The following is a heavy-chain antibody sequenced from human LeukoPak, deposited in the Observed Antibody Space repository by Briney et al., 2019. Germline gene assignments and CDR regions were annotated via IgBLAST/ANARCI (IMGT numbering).Heavy chain of an antibody. D-gene: IGHD4-11*01. CDR3: ARRYSNSYFDY. CDR2: VYQSGIT. Sequence: KPSETLSLTCAVSGYSISSGYYWGWIPQPPGKGLEWIGNVYQSGITYYNASLKSRVTISVDTSKNQFSLKLNSVTAADTAVYYCARRYSNSYFDYWGQGTLVTVSS. J-gene: IGHJ4*02. CDR1: GYSISSGYY. V-gene: IGHV4-38-2*01.